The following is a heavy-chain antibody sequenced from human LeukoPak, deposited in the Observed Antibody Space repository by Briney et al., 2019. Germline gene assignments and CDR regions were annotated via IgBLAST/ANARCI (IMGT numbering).Heavy chain of an antibody. J-gene: IGHJ5*02. CDR2: INHSGST. CDR1: GGSFSGHY. D-gene: IGHD3-3*01. CDR3: ARGHNDFWSGYYVWFDP. Sequence: SETLSPTCAVYGGSFSGHYWSWIRQPPGKGLEWIGEINHSGSTNYNPSLKSRVTISVDTSKNQFSLKLSSVTAADTAVYYCARGHNDFWSGYYVWFDPWGQGTLVTVSS. V-gene: IGHV4-34*01.